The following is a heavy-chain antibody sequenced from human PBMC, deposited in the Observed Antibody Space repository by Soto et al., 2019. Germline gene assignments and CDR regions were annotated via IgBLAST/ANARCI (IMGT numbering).Heavy chain of an antibody. CDR2: INHSGST. D-gene: IGHD3-10*01. J-gene: IGHJ5*02. CDR1: GGSFSGYY. Sequence: SETLSLTCAVYGGSFSGYYWSWIRQPPGKGLEWIGEINHSGSTNYNPSLKSRVTISVDTSKNQFSLKLSSVTAADTAVYYCTTDPESVLLWFGELTPGPWGQGTLVTVSS. V-gene: IGHV4-34*01. CDR3: TTDPESVLLWFGELTPGP.